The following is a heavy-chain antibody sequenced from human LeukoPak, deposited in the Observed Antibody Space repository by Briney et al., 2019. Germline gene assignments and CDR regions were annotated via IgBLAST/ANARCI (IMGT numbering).Heavy chain of an antibody. CDR2: IYTSGST. CDR1: GGSISSYY. J-gene: IGHJ2*01. D-gene: IGHD2-21*02. CDR3: ARRKGGDGPWYFDL. V-gene: IGHV4-4*07. Sequence: SETLSLTCTGSGGSISSYYWSWIRQPAGKGLEWIGRIYTSGSTNYNPSLKCRVTMSVATSKTQFSLKLSSVTAADTAVYYCARRKGGDGPWYFDLWGRGTLVTVSS.